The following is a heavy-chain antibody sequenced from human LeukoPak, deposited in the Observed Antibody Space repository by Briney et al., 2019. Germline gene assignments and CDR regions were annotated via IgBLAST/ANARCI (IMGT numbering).Heavy chain of an antibody. D-gene: IGHD3-10*01. CDR3: ARDRGTYPHFYFDY. CDR1: GGSISSSSYY. Sequence: SETLSLTCTVSGGSISSSSYYWGWIRQPPGKGLEWIGSIYYSGSTYYNPSLKSRVTISVDTSKNQFSLKLSSVTAADTAVYYCARDRGTYPHFYFDYWGQGTLVTVSS. J-gene: IGHJ4*02. CDR2: IYYSGST. V-gene: IGHV4-39*07.